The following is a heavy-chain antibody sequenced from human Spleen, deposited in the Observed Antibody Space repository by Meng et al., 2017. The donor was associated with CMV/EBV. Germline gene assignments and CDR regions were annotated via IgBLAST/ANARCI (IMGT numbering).Heavy chain of an antibody. D-gene: IGHD2-2*03. J-gene: IGHJ4*02. CDR3: ARQPNGYCSSTSCYTADY. CDR1: GYSFSTHW. V-gene: IGHV5-51*01. CDR2: IFPGDFDA. Sequence: GGSLRLSCKTSGYSFSTHWIGWVRQKPGKGLEWMGVIFPGDFDARYSPSFQGQVTISADKSISTAYLQWSSLKASDTAMYYCARQPNGYCSSTSCYTADYWGQGTLVTVSS.